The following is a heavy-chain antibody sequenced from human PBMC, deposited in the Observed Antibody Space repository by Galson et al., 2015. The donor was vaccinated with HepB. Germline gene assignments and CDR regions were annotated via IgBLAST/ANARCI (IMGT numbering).Heavy chain of an antibody. D-gene: IGHD4-17*01. CDR1: GYSFTSYW. V-gene: IGHV5-10-1*01. CDR3: ARRVLWTVTKSDYYGMDV. CDR2: IDPSDSYT. J-gene: IGHJ6*02. Sequence: QSGAEVKKPGESLRISCTGSGYSFTSYWISWVRQMPGKGLEWMGRIDPSDSYTNYSPSFQGHVTISADKSISTAYLQWSSLKASDTAMYYCARRVLWTVTKSDYYGMDVWGQGTTVTVSS.